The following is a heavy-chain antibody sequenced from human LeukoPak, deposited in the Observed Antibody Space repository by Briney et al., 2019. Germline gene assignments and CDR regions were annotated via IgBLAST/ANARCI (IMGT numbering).Heavy chain of an antibody. CDR1: GFTFSSYG. D-gene: IGHD6-13*01. V-gene: IGHV3-30*02. J-gene: IGHJ4*02. CDR2: IRYDGSNK. CDR3: AKDLFYSSSWYYFDY. Sequence: GSLRLSCAASGFTFSSYGMHWVRQAPGKGLEWVAFIRYDGSNKYYADSVKGRFTISRDNSKNTLYLQMNSLRAEDTAVYYCAKDLFYSSSWYYFDYWGQGTLVTVSS.